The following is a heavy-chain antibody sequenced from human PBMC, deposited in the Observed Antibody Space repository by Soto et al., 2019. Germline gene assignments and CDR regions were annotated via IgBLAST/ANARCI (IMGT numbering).Heavy chain of an antibody. J-gene: IGHJ4*02. Sequence: SETLSLTCAVSGGSISSGGYSWSWIRQPPGKGLEWIGYIYHSGSTYYNPSLKSRVTISVDRSKNQFSLKLSSVTAADTAVYYCARVWMFTFGGADRYFFDSGGRGTLVPVSS. CDR3: ARVWMFTFGGADRYFFDS. V-gene: IGHV4-30-2*01. CDR2: IYHSGST. D-gene: IGHD3-16*01. CDR1: GGSISSGGYS.